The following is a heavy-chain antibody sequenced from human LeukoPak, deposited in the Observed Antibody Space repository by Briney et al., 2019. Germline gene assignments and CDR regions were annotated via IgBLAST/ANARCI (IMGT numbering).Heavy chain of an antibody. CDR1: GFTFSSYG. J-gene: IGHJ4*02. CDR3: AKGDSGYSSSFGFDY. CDR2: IRYDGSNK. V-gene: IGHV3-30*02. Sequence: PGGSLRLSCAASGFTFSSYGMHWVRQAPGKGLEWVAFIRYDGSNKYYADSVKGRFTISRDNSKNTLYLQMNSLRAEDTAVYYCAKGDSGYSSSFGFDYWGQGTLVTVSS. D-gene: IGHD6-13*01.